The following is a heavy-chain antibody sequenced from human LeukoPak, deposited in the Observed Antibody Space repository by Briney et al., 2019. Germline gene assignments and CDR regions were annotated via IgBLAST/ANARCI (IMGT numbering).Heavy chain of an antibody. Sequence: GESLKISCKGSGYTFPYYWIAWVRQMPGKGLEWMGIIYPDDSDTRYSPSFQGLVTISADKSITTAYLQWSSLKASDTAMYYCARLRSSSWYTVDYWGQGTLATVSS. CDR2: IYPDDSDT. V-gene: IGHV5-51*01. CDR1: GYTFPYYW. D-gene: IGHD6-13*01. J-gene: IGHJ4*02. CDR3: ARLRSSSWYTVDY.